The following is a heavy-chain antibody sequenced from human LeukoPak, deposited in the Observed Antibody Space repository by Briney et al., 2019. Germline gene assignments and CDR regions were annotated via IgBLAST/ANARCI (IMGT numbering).Heavy chain of an antibody. D-gene: IGHD6-13*01. CDR2: INSDGSST. CDR3: ARDSSYSMDV. CDR1: GFTFSSSW. Sequence: GGSLRLSCAASGFTFSSSWMHWVRQAPGKGLVWVSHINSDGSSTSYAGSVKGRFTISRDNAKNTVYLQMNSLRAEDTAVYYCARDSSYSMDVWGQGTMVTVSS. V-gene: IGHV3-74*01. J-gene: IGHJ6*02.